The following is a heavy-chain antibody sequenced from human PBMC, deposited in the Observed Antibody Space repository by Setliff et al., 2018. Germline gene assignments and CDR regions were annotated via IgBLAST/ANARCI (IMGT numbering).Heavy chain of an antibody. Sequence: GGSLRLSCAASGFTFSDYYMSWIRQAPGKGLEWVAYITGSCGGTYYADSVKGRLTISRDNTKNTLYLQMNSLKTEDTAVYYCTTQGVRYGHYWGQGTLVTVSS. V-gene: IGHV3-11*03. CDR3: TTQGVRYGHY. CDR2: ITGSCGGT. CDR1: GFTFSDYY. D-gene: IGHD4-17*01. J-gene: IGHJ4*02.